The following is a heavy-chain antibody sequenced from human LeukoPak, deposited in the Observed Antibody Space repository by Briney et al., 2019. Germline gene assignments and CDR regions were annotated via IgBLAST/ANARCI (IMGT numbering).Heavy chain of an antibody. Sequence: GFLRLSCAASGFTFSSYALSGARQAPGRGLEWVSAIIGGGGSTYYADSVKGRFTISRDNSKNTLYLQMNSLRAEDTAVYYCAKDVFPYYYDSSGYGAFDIWGQGTMVTVSS. CDR3: AKDVFPYYYDSSGYGAFDI. CDR2: IIGGGGST. V-gene: IGHV3-23*01. D-gene: IGHD3-22*01. J-gene: IGHJ3*02. CDR1: GFTFSSYA.